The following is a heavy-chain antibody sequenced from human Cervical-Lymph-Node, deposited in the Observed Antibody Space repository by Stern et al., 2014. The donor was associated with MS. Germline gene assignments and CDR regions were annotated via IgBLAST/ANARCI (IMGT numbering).Heavy chain of an antibody. Sequence: DQLVESGGGVVQPGRSLRLSCAASGFTFSSSGMHWVRQAPGKGLEWLAIIWYDGSNRYYADSVKGRFTISRDNSKNTLYLQMNSLRADDTAVYYCAREGGNTAEYFQHWGQGTLVTVSS. CDR2: IWYDGSNR. CDR1: GFTFSSSG. D-gene: IGHD4-23*01. V-gene: IGHV3-33*01. CDR3: AREGGNTAEYFQH. J-gene: IGHJ1*01.